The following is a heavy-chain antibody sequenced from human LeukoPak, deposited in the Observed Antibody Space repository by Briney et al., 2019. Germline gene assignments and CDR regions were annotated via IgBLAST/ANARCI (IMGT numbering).Heavy chain of an antibody. CDR2: INWNGGRA. J-gene: IGHJ3*02. D-gene: IGHD6-6*01. CDR3: ARAVSSSGLGAFDI. Sequence: GGSLRLSCAASGFTFDDYGMSWARQAPGKGREWVSGINWNGGRAGYADSVKGRFTISRDNAKNSLYLQMNSLRAEDTALYHCARAVSSSGLGAFDIWGQGTMVTVSS. V-gene: IGHV3-20*01. CDR1: GFTFDDYG.